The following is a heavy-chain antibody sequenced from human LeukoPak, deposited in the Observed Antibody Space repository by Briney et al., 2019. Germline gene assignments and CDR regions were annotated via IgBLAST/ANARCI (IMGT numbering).Heavy chain of an antibody. D-gene: IGHD6-13*01. J-gene: IGHJ5*02. V-gene: IGHV4-59*08. CDR3: AGLHFAAAEEFDP. Sequence: SETLSLTCTVSGGSLSGHWWSWIRQPPGKGLEWIGYIYYSGNTNYNPSPNPRVTISVDTSNNQFSLNLRSVTAADTAVYYCAGLHFAAAEEFDPWGQGTLVTVSS. CDR2: IYYSGNT. CDR1: GGSLSGHW.